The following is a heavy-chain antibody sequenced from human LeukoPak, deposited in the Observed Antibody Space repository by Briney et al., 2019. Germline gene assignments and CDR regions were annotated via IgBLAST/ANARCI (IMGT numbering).Heavy chain of an antibody. V-gene: IGHV3-30-3*01. CDR3: AREGNYGDGNFDY. CDR2: ISYDGSNK. J-gene: IGHJ4*02. Sequence: GGSLRLSCAASGFTFSSYAMHWVRQAPGKGLEWVAVISYDGSNKYYADSVKGRFTISRDNSKNTLYLQMNSLRAEDTAVNYCAREGNYGDGNFDYWGQGTLVTVSS. CDR1: GFTFSSYA. D-gene: IGHD4-17*01.